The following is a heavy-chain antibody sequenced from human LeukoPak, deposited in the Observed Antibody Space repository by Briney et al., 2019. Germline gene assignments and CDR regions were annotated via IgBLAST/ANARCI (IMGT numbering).Heavy chain of an antibody. D-gene: IGHD2-21*02. CDR3: AKDLEEIVVVTTTLDY. CDR2: ISDNGGST. V-gene: IGHV3-23*01. J-gene: IGHJ4*02. Sequence: GGSLRLSCAASGFTFSSYAMSWVRQAPGKGLEWVSAISDNGGSTYYADSVKGRFTISRDNSKNTLYLQMNSLRAEDTALYYCAKDLEEIVVVTTTLDYWGQGTLVTVSS. CDR1: GFTFSSYA.